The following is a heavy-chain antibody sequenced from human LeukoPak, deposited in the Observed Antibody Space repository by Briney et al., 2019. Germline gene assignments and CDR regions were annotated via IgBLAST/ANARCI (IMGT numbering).Heavy chain of an antibody. D-gene: IGHD6-13*01. CDR2: INHSGST. V-gene: IGHV4-34*01. CDR3: ARGETHYSISWYPKLNMIYFDY. J-gene: IGHJ4*02. Sequence: SETLSLTCAVDGGSFSGYYWSWIRQPPGKGLEWIGEINHSGSTNYNPSLKSRVTISVDTSKNQFSLKLSSVTAADTAVYYCARGETHYSISWYPKLNMIYFDYWGQGTLVTVSS. CDR1: GGSFSGYY.